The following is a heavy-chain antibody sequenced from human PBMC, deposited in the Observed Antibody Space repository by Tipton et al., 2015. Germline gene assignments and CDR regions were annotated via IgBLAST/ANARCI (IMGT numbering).Heavy chain of an antibody. V-gene: IGHV4-61*08. D-gene: IGHD3-3*01. Sequence: TLSLTCTVSGDSISSGGYYWSWIRQPPGKGLEWIGYIYYSGSTNYNPSLKSRVTISVDTSKNQFSLKLSSVTAADTAVYYCARDRLRSSFAHYYYGMDVWGQGTTVTVSS. CDR2: IYYSGST. CDR3: ARDRLRSSFAHYYYGMDV. J-gene: IGHJ6*02. CDR1: GDSISSGGYY.